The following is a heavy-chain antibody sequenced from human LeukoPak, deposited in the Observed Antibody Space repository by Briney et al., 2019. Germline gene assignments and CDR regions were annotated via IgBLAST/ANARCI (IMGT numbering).Heavy chain of an antibody. CDR3: ASNGDPPENDYYYYYYMDV. D-gene: IGHD4-17*01. Sequence: GGSLRLSCAASGFTFSSYAMHWVRQAPGKGLEYVSAISSNGGSTYYANSVKGRFTISRDNSKNTLYLQMGSLRAEDMAVYYCASNGDPPENDYYYYYYMDVWGKGTTVTVSS. V-gene: IGHV3-64*01. CDR1: GFTFSSYA. CDR2: ISSNGGST. J-gene: IGHJ6*03.